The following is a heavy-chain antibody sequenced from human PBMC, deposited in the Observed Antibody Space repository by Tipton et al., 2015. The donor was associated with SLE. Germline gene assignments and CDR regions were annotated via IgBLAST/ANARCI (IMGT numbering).Heavy chain of an antibody. Sequence: TLSLTCTVSGGSISSHYWSWIRQPPGKGLEWIGYIYYSGSTNYNPSLKSRVTISVDTSKNQFSLKLSSVTAADTAVYYCARVLALQYHAFDIWGQGTMVTVSS. D-gene: IGHD4-11*01. J-gene: IGHJ3*02. V-gene: IGHV4-59*08. CDR1: GGSISSHY. CDR3: ARVLALQYHAFDI. CDR2: IYYSGST.